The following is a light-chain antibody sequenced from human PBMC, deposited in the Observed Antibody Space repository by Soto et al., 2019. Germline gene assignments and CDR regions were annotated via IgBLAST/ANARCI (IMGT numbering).Light chain of an antibody. CDR2: DDS. J-gene: IGLJ2*01. Sequence: SYELTQPPSVSVAPGQTASITCGGNVIGSISVHWYQQKPGQAPVLVVFDDSDRPSGIPERFSGSNSRNTATLTISRVEAGDEADYYCQGWDSSSDHVIFGGGTKRTVL. V-gene: IGLV3-21*02. CDR1: VIGSIS. CDR3: QGWDSSSDHVI.